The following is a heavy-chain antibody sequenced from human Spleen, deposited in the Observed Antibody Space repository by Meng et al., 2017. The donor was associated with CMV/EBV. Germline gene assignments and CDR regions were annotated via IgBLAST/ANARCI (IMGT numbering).Heavy chain of an antibody. D-gene: IGHD6-13*01. CDR3: ARGQWPAANWFDP. CDR1: GGSIRSSGCY. V-gene: IGHV4-39*07. CDR2: IFYTGST. J-gene: IGHJ5*02. Sequence: VSGGSIRSSGCYWGWIRQAPGKGLEWIGDIFYTGSTYYNPSLKSRVSVSLDTSMNQFSLDLTSVTAADTAVYYCARGQWPAANWFDPWGQGALVTVSS.